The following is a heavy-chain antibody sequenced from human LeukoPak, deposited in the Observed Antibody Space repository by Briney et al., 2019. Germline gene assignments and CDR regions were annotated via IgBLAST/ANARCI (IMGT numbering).Heavy chain of an antibody. CDR1: GGTYSSYA. J-gene: IGHJ4*02. V-gene: IGHV1-69*05. Sequence: SVKVSFKASGGTYSSYASSWVRPPPGQALEWMGGIIPIFGTANYAQKFQGRVTITTDESTSTAYMELSSLRSEDTAVYYCAQQVDTAMVTTDYWGQGTLVTVSS. D-gene: IGHD5-18*01. CDR2: IIPIFGTA. CDR3: AQQVDTAMVTTDY.